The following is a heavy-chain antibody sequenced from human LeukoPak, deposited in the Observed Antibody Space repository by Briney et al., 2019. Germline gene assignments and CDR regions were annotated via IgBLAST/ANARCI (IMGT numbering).Heavy chain of an antibody. Sequence: GGSLRLSCAASGFTFSAYAMSWVRQAPGKGLEWVSVVSGTGGRTYYADSVKGRFTISRDNSKNTLYLQMNSLRAEDTALYYCVKASSSSPQYNWFDAWGQGTLVTVSS. V-gene: IGHV3-23*01. CDR3: VKASSSSPQYNWFDA. CDR1: GFTFSAYA. D-gene: IGHD6-6*01. J-gene: IGHJ5*02. CDR2: VSGTGGRT.